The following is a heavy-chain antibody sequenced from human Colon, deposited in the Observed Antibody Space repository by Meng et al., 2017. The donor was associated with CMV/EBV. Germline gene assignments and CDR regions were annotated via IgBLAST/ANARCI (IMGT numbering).Heavy chain of an antibody. Sequence: QVQFVQSGAEVRKPGASVKVSCKASGFNYYALHWVRLAPGQSLEWMGWINAGNGKTKYSQKFQGRVTITRDAPANTAYMELSSLRSEDTAIYYCSSYRSGPSRMDVWGQGTTVTVSS. V-gene: IGHV1-3*01. CDR2: INAGNGKT. J-gene: IGHJ6*02. D-gene: IGHD2-15*01. CDR3: SSYRSGPSRMDV. CDR1: GFNYYA.